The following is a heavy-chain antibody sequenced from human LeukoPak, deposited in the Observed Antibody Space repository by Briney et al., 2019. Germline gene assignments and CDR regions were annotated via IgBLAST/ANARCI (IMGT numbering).Heavy chain of an antibody. CDR1: GGTFSSYA. J-gene: IGHJ4*02. CDR2: IIPIFGTA. Sequence: SVKVSCKASGGTFSSYAISWVRQAPGQGLEWMGGIIPIFGTANYAQKFQGRVTITADESTSTAYMELSSLRSEDTAVYYCARDRRGYYDNSGYYYWGQGTLVTVSS. D-gene: IGHD3-22*01. V-gene: IGHV1-69*13. CDR3: ARDRRGYYDNSGYYY.